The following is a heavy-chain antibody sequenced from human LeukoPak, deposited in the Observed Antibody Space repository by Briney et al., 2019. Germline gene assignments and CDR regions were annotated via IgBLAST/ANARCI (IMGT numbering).Heavy chain of an antibody. CDR2: INVEGNYI. J-gene: IGHJ4*02. CDR3: ARDLTGPYDH. D-gene: IGHD3-22*01. Sequence: GGSLRLSCAASGFIVTTYWMHWVRQTPGKGLVWVARINVEGNYIDYAESVKGRFTISRDSAKNTLFLQMNSLRVEDTAVYSCARDLTGPYDHWGQGTLVTVSS. V-gene: IGHV3-74*01. CDR1: GFIVTTYW.